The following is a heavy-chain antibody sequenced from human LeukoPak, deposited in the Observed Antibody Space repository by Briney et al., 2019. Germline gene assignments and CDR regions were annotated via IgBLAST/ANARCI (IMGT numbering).Heavy chain of an antibody. CDR1: GGSISSYY. D-gene: IGHD6-13*01. J-gene: IGHJ2*01. CDR2: IYYSGNT. CDR3: ARNPYSSSWYLRFGYFDL. V-gene: IGHV4-59*01. Sequence: PSETLSLTCTVSGGSISSYYWSWIRQPPGKGLEWIRYIYYSGNTNYNPSLKSRVTISVDTSKNQFSLKVSSVTAADMAVYYCARNPYSSSWYLRFGYFDLWGRGTLVTVSS.